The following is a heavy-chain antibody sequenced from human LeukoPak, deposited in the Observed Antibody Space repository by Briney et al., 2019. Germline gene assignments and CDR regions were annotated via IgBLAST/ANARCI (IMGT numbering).Heavy chain of an antibody. Sequence: GSLRLSCTVSGFTVSSNSMSWVRQAPGKGLEWVSFIYSDNTHYSDSVKGRFTISRDNSKNTLYLQMDSLRAEDTVVYYCATDLSTGYWGQGTLVTVSS. CDR3: ATDLSTGY. D-gene: IGHD1-14*01. CDR2: IYSDNT. V-gene: IGHV3-66*03. CDR1: GFTVSSNS. J-gene: IGHJ4*02.